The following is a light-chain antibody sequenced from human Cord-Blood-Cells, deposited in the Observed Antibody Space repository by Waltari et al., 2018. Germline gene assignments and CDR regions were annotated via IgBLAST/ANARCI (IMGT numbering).Light chain of an antibody. Sequence: EINMTQSPSHLSASVGDRVTIPCRASQSISSWLDWYQQKPGNAPKLLIYKSSSVESGVPSRFSGSGSGTEFTLTIMSLQPDDFATYYCQQYNSHSWTFGQGTKVEIK. J-gene: IGKJ1*01. V-gene: IGKV1-5*03. CDR2: KSS. CDR1: QSISSW. CDR3: QQYNSHSWT.